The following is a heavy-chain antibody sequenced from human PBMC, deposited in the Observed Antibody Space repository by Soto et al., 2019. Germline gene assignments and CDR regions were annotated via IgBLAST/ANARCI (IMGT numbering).Heavy chain of an antibody. J-gene: IGHJ4*02. CDR1: GGTFSSYT. CDR2: IIPILCIG. CDR3: ARASMVRGVTNHLD. D-gene: IGHD3-10*01. Sequence: QVQLVQSGAEVKKPGSSVKGSCKASGGTFSSYTISWVRQAPGQGLEWMGSIIPILCIGNYARKFQGRVTITSDKYTSTAYMELSSVRSEDTAVYYCARASMVRGVTNHLDWGQGTLVTVSS. V-gene: IGHV1-69*02.